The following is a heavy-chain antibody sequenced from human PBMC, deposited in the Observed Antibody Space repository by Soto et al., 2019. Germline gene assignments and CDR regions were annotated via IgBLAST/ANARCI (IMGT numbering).Heavy chain of an antibody. CDR3: ARACDDNSGYYGALGL. Sequence: SETLSLTCTVSGGSISSGGYYWSWIRQHPGKGLEWIGYIYYSGSTYYNPSLKSRVTISVDTSKNQFSLKLTSVTVADTAVYYCARACDDNSGYYGALGLWGQGTLVTVSS. CDR1: GGSISSGGYY. D-gene: IGHD3-22*01. V-gene: IGHV4-31*03. J-gene: IGHJ4*02. CDR2: IYYSGST.